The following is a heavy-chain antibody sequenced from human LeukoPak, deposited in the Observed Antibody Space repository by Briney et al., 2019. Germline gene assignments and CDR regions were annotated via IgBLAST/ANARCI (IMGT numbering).Heavy chain of an antibody. CDR3: ARDGGYGSGNSYFKH. D-gene: IGHD3-10*01. Sequence: PSETLSLTCTVSSGSISSSSHYWVWIRQSPVKGLEWIGIIYYTGSTSYNPSLKSRVTMSVDTSKNQFSLKLSSVTAADTAVYYCARDGGYGSGNSYFKHWGQGTLVTVSS. V-gene: IGHV4-39*07. J-gene: IGHJ1*01. CDR1: SGSISSSSHY. CDR2: IYYTGST.